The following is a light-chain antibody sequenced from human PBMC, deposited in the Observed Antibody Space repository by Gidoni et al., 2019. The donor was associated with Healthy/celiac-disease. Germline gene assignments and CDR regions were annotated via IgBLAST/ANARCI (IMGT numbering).Light chain of an antibody. CDR3: QQSYSTPWT. V-gene: IGKV1-39*01. J-gene: IGKJ1*01. CDR2: AAS. CDR1: QSISSY. Sequence: IQLTRPPSSLSASVGDRATITCRASQSISSYLNWYQQKPGKAPKLLIYAASSLQSGVPSRFSGSGSGTDFTLTISSLQPEDFATYYCQQSYSTPWTFGQGTKVEIK.